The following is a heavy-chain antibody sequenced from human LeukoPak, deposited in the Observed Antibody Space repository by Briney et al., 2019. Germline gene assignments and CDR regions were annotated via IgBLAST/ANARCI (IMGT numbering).Heavy chain of an antibody. J-gene: IGHJ6*02. V-gene: IGHV1-8*01. Sequence: ASVKVSCKASGYTFTSYDINWVRQATGQGLEWMGWMNPNSGNTGYAQKFQGRVTMTRNTSISTAYVELSSLRSEDTAVYYCASGSSGEGYYYYGMDVWGQGTTVTVSS. CDR3: ASGSSGEGYYYYGMDV. CDR2: MNPNSGNT. D-gene: IGHD6-6*01. CDR1: GYTFTSYD.